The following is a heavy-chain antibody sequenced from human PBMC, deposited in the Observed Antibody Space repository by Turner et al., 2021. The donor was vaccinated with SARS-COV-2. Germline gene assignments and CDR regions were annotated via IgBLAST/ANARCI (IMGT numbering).Heavy chain of an antibody. CDR3: ASADVDRVAIPNSADAFDI. Sequence: QVQLQQCGAGLLKPSETLSLTCAGYRGSFSGYYWSWIRQPLGKGLEWIGEINHIGGTNYNPSIKNRVTISVDTSKNQFSQKMSSVTAAETAVYYCASADVDRVAIPNSADAFDIWGQGTMVTVSS. CDR2: INHIGGT. CDR1: RGSFSGYY. J-gene: IGHJ3*02. V-gene: IGHV4-34*01. D-gene: IGHD5-12*01.